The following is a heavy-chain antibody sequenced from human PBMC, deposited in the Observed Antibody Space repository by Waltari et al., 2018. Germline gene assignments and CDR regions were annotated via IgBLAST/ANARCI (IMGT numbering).Heavy chain of an antibody. CDR2: ISYDGSNK. D-gene: IGHD2-2*01. V-gene: IGHV3-30*01. Sequence: QVQLVESGGGVVQPGRSLRLSCAASGFTFSSYAMHWVRQAPGKGLEWVAVISYDGSNKYYADAVKGRFTISRDKSKNTLYLQRNSLRAEDTAVYYCARDREGYCSSTSCPKLYYYYYMDVWGKGTTVTVSS. J-gene: IGHJ6*03. CDR1: GFTFSSYA. CDR3: ARDREGYCSSTSCPKLYYYYYMDV.